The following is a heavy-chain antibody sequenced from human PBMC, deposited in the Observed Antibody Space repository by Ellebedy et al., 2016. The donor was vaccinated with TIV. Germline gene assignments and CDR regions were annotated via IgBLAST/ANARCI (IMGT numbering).Heavy chain of an antibody. CDR1: GGTFSSYA. D-gene: IGHD3-10*01. V-gene: IGHV1-69*13. CDR2: IIPIFGTA. CDR3: AALWFGELSVY. Sequence: SVKVSXXASGGTFSSYAISWVRQAPGQGLEWMGGIIPIFGTANYAQKFQGRVTITADESTSTAYMELSSLRSEDTAVYYCAALWFGELSVYWGQGTLVTVSS. J-gene: IGHJ4*02.